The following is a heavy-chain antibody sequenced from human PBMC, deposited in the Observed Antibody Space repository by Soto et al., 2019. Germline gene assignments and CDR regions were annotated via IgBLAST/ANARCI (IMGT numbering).Heavy chain of an antibody. CDR1: GFTFSDYY. Sequence: QVKLVESGGGLVKPGGSLRLSCAASGFTFSDYYMSWIRQAPGKGLEWVSYISSSGSTIYYADSVKGRFTISRDNAKNSLYLQINSLRAEDTAVYYCARPQITMVRGVHNYYYMDVWGKGTTVTVSS. J-gene: IGHJ6*03. CDR3: ARPQITMVRGVHNYYYMDV. CDR2: ISSSGSTI. V-gene: IGHV3-11*01. D-gene: IGHD3-10*01.